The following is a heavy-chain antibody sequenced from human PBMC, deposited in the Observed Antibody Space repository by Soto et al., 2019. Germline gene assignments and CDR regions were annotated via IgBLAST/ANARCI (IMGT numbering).Heavy chain of an antibody. Sequence: PVGSLRLSCTASGFTFSDYVMTWVRQAPGKGLEWVSAISGSGGSTYYADSVKGRFTVSRDNSKNTVYLQMNSLRAVDTARYYCAKGYGGYALDYPGHGTPVTVS. J-gene: IGHJ4*01. CDR2: ISGSGGST. V-gene: IGHV3-23*01. CDR3: AKGYGGYALDY. CDR1: GFTFSDYV. D-gene: IGHD5-12*01.